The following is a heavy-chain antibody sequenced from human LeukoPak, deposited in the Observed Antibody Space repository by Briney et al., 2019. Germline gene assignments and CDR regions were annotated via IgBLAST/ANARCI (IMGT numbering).Heavy chain of an antibody. V-gene: IGHV3-21*01. D-gene: IGHD2-2*01. CDR1: GFTFTTYY. Sequence: GGPLRLSCAASGFTFTTYYMNWVRQAPGKGLEWVSSISSSTTYIYYADSVKGRFTFSRDNAENSLYLQMNSLRAEDTAVYYCARGPSDYLDVWGIGTTVTVSS. CDR2: ISSSTTYI. J-gene: IGHJ6*03. CDR3: ARGPSDYLDV.